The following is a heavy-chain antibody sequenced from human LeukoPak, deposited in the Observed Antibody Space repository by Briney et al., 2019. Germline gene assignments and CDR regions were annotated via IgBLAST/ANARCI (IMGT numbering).Heavy chain of an antibody. Sequence: GGSLRLSCAASGFTVSSNYMSWVRQAPGKGLEWVSVIYSGGSTYYADSVKGRFTISRDNSKNTLYLQMNSLRAEDTAVYYCARVEVEARGYDYWGQGTLVTVSS. J-gene: IGHJ4*02. CDR1: GFTVSSNY. D-gene: IGHD1-26*01. V-gene: IGHV3-53*01. CDR2: IYSGGST. CDR3: ARVEVEARGYDY.